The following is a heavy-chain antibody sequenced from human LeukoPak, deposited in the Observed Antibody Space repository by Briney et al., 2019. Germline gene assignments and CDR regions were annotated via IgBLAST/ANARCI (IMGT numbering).Heavy chain of an antibody. CDR1: GFTFSSYG. V-gene: IGHV3-30*02. D-gene: IGHD3-22*01. J-gene: IGHJ4*02. CDR2: IRYEGSHK. CDR3: AKDQRDDSSGYYYAGGRYFDY. Sequence: GGSLRLSCAAFGFTFSSYGMHWVRQAPGKGLEWVAFIRYEGSHKYYADSVKGRFTISRDNSKNTLYLQMNSLRAEDTAVYYCAKDQRDDSSGYYYAGGRYFDYWGQGTLVTVSS.